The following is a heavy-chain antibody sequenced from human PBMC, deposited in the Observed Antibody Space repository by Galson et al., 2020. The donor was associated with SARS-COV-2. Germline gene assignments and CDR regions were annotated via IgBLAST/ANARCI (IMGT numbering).Heavy chain of an antibody. V-gene: IGHV1-69*13. CDR1: GGTFSSYA. CDR2: IIPIFGTA. CDR3: ARGGWGGSYYDYYYYYGMDV. D-gene: IGHD1-26*01. Sequence: SVKVSCKASGGTFSSYAISWVRQAPGQGLEWMGGIIPIFGTANYAQKFQGRVTITADESTSAAYMELSSLRSEDTAVYYCARGGWGGSYYDYYYYYGMDVWGQGTTVTVSS. J-gene: IGHJ6*02.